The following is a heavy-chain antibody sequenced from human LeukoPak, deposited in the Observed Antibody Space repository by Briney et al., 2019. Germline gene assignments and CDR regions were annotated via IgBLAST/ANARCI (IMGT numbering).Heavy chain of an antibody. CDR3: ARGMSSGYVSVAHLFDY. J-gene: IGHJ4*02. D-gene: IGHD5-12*01. V-gene: IGHV1-8*01. CDR1: VYTFTIYD. Sequence: ASVRVSSKASVYTFTIYDVNWVRQATGQGLEWMGWMNPNSGNTGYAQKFQGRVTMTRNTSISTAYMELSSLRSEDTAVYYCARGMSSGYVSVAHLFDYWGQGTLVTVSS. CDR2: MNPNSGNT.